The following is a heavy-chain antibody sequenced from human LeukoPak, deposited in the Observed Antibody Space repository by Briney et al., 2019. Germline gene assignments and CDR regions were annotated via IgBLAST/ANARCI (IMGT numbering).Heavy chain of an antibody. CDR3: ARASDFWSGYEVY. Sequence: SGPALVKPTQTLTLTCTFSGFSLSTSGMCVSWIRQPPGKGLEWIGYIYYSGSTYYNPSLKSRVTISVDTSKNQFSLKLSSVTAADTAVYYCARASDFWSGYEVYWGQGTLVTVSS. D-gene: IGHD3-3*01. CDR1: GFSLSTSGMC. V-gene: IGHV4-30-4*08. CDR2: IYYSGST. J-gene: IGHJ4*02.